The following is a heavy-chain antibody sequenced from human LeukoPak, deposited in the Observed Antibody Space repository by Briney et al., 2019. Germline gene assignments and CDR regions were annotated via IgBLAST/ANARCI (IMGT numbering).Heavy chain of an antibody. Sequence: SQTLSLTCAISGDSVSSNSAAWNWIRQSPSRGLEWLGRTYYRSKWYNDYAVSVKSRITINPDTSKNQFSLQLNSVTPEDTAVYYCAREPYGGYDILTGYYNPDDAFDIWGQGTMVTVSS. V-gene: IGHV6-1*01. D-gene: IGHD3-9*01. CDR3: AREPYGGYDILTGYYNPDDAFDI. CDR1: GDSVSSNSAA. CDR2: TYYRSKWYN. J-gene: IGHJ3*02.